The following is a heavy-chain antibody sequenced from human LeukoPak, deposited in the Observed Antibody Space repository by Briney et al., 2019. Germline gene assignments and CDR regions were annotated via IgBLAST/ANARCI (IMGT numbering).Heavy chain of an antibody. J-gene: IGHJ2*01. CDR2: TYYRSKWYN. Sequence: SQTLSLTCAISGDSVSGNSATWNWIRQPPSRGLEWLGRTYYRSKWYNDYAVSVKSRITINPDTSKNQFSLQLNSVTPEDTAVYYCTRAGSYGYYWYFDLWGRGTLVTVSS. V-gene: IGHV6-1*01. D-gene: IGHD5-18*01. CDR1: GDSVSGNSAT. CDR3: TRAGSYGYYWYFDL.